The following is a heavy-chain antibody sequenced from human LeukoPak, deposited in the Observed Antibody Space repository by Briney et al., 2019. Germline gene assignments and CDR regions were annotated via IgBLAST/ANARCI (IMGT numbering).Heavy chain of an antibody. D-gene: IGHD1-26*01. J-gene: IGHJ4*02. CDR2: TSDRGDYT. V-gene: IGHV3-23*01. Sequence: GGSLRLSCAASGSTFTSYSMSWVRQAPGKGLEWVSGTSDRGDYTYYADSVKGRFTISRDNSKNTLYLQMNSLRAEDTALYFCAKKAQYNGNYPLDYWGQGTLVTVSS. CDR3: AKKAQYNGNYPLDY. CDR1: GSTFTSYS.